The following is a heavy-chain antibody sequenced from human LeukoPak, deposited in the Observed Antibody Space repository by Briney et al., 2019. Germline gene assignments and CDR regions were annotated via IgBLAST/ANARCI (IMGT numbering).Heavy chain of an antibody. D-gene: IGHD2-15*01. V-gene: IGHV3-23*01. CDR1: GLTFSSYA. CDR3: AVRCSGGSCYSGGFDY. Sequence: GRSLRLSCAASGLTFSSYATSWVRQAPGKGLEWVSAISGSGGSTYYADSVKGRFTISRDNSKNTLYLQMNSLRAEDTAVYYCAVRCSGGSCYSGGFDYWGQGTLVTVSS. J-gene: IGHJ4*02. CDR2: ISGSGGST.